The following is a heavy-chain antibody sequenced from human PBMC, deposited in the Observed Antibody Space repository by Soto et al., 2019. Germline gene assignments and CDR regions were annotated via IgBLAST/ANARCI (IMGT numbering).Heavy chain of an antibody. CDR3: ARDAPYLLDAFEM. Sequence: QVQLQESGPGLVKPSETLSLTCTVSADSISSYYWSWIRQPPGKGLEWIGYIYRSGSANYNPSLQRRVTISVDTSKNQISLKLSSVTAADTAVYYCARDAPYLLDAFEMWGQGTVVTFSS. CDR1: ADSISSYY. D-gene: IGHD1-26*01. CDR2: IYRSGSA. V-gene: IGHV4-59*01. J-gene: IGHJ3*02.